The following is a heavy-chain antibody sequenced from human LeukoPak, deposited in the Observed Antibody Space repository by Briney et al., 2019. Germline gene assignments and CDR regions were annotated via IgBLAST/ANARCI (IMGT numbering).Heavy chain of an antibody. V-gene: IGHV3-7*01. Sequence: PGGSLGLSCATSGFTFSSYWMSWVRRAPGKGLEWVANIKQDGSQIFYVDSVKGRFTISRDTAKNSLSLQMNSLRAEDTAVYYCAREYCSGTSCYGYFDYWGQGTLVTVSS. CDR3: AREYCSGTSCYGYFDY. D-gene: IGHD2-2*01. CDR2: IKQDGSQI. J-gene: IGHJ4*02. CDR1: GFTFSSYW.